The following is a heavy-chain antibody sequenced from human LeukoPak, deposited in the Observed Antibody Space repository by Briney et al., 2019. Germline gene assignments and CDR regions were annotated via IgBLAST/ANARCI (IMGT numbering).Heavy chain of an antibody. Sequence: GGSLRLSCAASGFTFSSYAMSWVRQAPGKGLEWVSAISGSGGSTYYADSVKGRFTISRDNSKNTLYLQMNGLRAEDTAVYYCAKDQYYYDSSGYSLDYWGQGTLVTVSS. CDR1: GFTFSSYA. CDR2: ISGSGGST. J-gene: IGHJ4*02. CDR3: AKDQYYYDSSGYSLDY. D-gene: IGHD3-22*01. V-gene: IGHV3-23*01.